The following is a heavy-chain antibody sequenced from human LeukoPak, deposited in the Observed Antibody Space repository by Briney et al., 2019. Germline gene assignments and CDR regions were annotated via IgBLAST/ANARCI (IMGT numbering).Heavy chain of an antibody. CDR1: GFTVSSNY. Sequence: GGSLRLSCAASGFTVSSNYMSWVRQAPGKGLEWVGFIRSKAYGGTTEYAASVKGRFTISRDDSKSIAYLQMNSLKTEDTAVYYCTRDLTYYYDSSGYYYSTSHDAFDIWGQGTMVTVSS. CDR2: IRSKAYGGTT. D-gene: IGHD3-22*01. CDR3: TRDLTYYYDSSGYYYSTSHDAFDI. V-gene: IGHV3-49*04. J-gene: IGHJ3*02.